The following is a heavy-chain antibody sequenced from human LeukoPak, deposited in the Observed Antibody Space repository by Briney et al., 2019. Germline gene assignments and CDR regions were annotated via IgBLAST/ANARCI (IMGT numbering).Heavy chain of an antibody. CDR1: GGSISGYY. J-gene: IGHJ6*03. D-gene: IGHD3-16*01. CDR3: ARHNPYAARGRSYYYYYYMDV. Sequence: PSETLSLTCTVSGGSISGYYWSWIRQPPGKGLEWIGEINHSGSTNYNPSLKSRVTISVDTSKNQFSLKLSSVTAADTAVYYCARHNPYAARGRSYYYYYYMDVWGKGTTVTISS. V-gene: IGHV4-34*01. CDR2: INHSGST.